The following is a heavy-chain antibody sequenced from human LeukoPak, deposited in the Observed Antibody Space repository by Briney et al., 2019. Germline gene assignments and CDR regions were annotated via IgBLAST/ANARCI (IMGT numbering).Heavy chain of an antibody. Sequence: GGSLRLSCAASGFTFSSYTMNWVRQAPGKGLEWVSSISSSSSYIYYADSVKGRFTISRDNAKNSLYLLMNSLRAEDTAVYYCAELGITMIGGVWGKGTTVTISS. CDR3: AELGITMIGGV. J-gene: IGHJ6*04. D-gene: IGHD3-10*02. CDR1: GFTFSSYT. V-gene: IGHV3-21*01. CDR2: ISSSSSYI.